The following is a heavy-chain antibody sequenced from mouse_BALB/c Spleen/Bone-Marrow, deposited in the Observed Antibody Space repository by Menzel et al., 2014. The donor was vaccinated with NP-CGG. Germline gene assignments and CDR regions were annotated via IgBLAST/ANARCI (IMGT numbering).Heavy chain of an antibody. CDR2: IVPSSGYT. D-gene: IGHD4-1*01. Sequence: QDQLQQSGVELARPGASVKMSCKASGYTFTSYTIQWVKRRPGQGLEWVGYIVPSSGYTDYNQNFKDKTTLTADKSSSTAYIQLSSLKSADSAVYCCARGARTGDWFAYWDQRALV. CDR1: GYTFTSYT. V-gene: IGHV1-4*02. J-gene: IGHJ3*01. CDR3: ARGARTGDWFAY.